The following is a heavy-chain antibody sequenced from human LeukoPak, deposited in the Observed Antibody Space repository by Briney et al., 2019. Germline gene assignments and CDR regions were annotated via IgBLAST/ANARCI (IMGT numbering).Heavy chain of an antibody. CDR2: ISGSGTGA. J-gene: IGHJ4*02. D-gene: IGHD3-10*01. CDR1: GFTFSSYS. Sequence: GGSLRLSCAASGFTFSSYSMNWVRQAPGKGLEWVSAISGSGTGADYADSVKGRFTISRDNSKNTLHLQVNSLRVEDTAVYYCAKGLYHYFGSGSYTLEYWGQGTQVTVSS. CDR3: AKGLYHYFGSGSYTLEY. V-gene: IGHV3-23*01.